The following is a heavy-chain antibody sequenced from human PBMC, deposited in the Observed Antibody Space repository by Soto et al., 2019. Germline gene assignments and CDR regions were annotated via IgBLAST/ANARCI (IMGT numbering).Heavy chain of an antibody. J-gene: IGHJ6*02. CDR3: ARDPGWIQLWSRAYYYYGMDV. CDR2: VNHSGEA. D-gene: IGHD5-18*01. Sequence: SETLSLTCGVYGGSFRNYYWIWVRQPPGKGLEWIGEVNHSGEATYNPSLQSRVTISVDTSKNQFSLKLSSVTAADTAVYYCARDPGWIQLWSRAYYYYGMDVWGQGTTVTVS. V-gene: IGHV4-34*01. CDR1: GGSFRNYY.